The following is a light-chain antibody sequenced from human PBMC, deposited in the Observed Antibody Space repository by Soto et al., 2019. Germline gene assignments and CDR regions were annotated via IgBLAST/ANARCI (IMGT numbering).Light chain of an antibody. CDR2: WAS. CDR1: QSVLFSPNNKNY. V-gene: IGKV4-1*01. Sequence: DIVMTQSPDSLAVSLGERATINCKSSQSVLFSPNNKNYLAWYQQKPGQPPKLLIYWASTRESGVPDRFSGSGSGTDFTLTISSLQAEDVEFYYCQPSHSAPQTFGQGTKVEIK. J-gene: IGKJ1*01. CDR3: QPSHSAPQT.